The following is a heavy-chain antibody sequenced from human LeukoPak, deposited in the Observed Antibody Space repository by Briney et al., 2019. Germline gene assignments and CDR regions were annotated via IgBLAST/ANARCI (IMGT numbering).Heavy chain of an antibody. CDR3: ARSDFWSGYANY. Sequence: SETLSLTCAVYGGSFSGYYWSWIRQPPGKGLEWIGEISHSGSTNYNPSLKSRVTISVDTFKNQFSLKLSSVTAADTAVYYCARSDFWSGYANYWGQGTLVTVSS. CDR1: GGSFSGYY. CDR2: ISHSGST. D-gene: IGHD3-3*01. J-gene: IGHJ4*02. V-gene: IGHV4-34*01.